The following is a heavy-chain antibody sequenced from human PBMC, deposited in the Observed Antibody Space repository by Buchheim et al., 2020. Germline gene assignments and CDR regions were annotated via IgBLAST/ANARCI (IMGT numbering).Heavy chain of an antibody. CDR3: ASAAMMTTGSF. CDR2: IDTDGSST. CDR1: GFTFSTYR. J-gene: IGHJ4*02. Sequence: ELHLVESGGGLVEPGGSLRLSCAASGFTFSTYRMHWVRQPPGKGLVWVSRIDTDGSSTNYADSVKGRFTISRDNAKNTLYLQMNSRRAKDTAVYYCASAAMMTTGSFWGQGTL. V-gene: IGHV3-74*01. D-gene: IGHD2-2*01.